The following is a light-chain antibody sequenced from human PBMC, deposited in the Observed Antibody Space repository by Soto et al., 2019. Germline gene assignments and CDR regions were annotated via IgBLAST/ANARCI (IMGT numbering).Light chain of an antibody. Sequence: QSVLTQPPSASASLGASVTLTCTLSSGYSNYKVDWYQQRPGKGPRFVMRVGTGGIVGSKGDGIPDRFSVLGSGLNRYLTIENIQEEDESDYHCGADPGSGSNFAVVFGGGTKLTVL. V-gene: IGLV9-49*01. CDR2: VGTGGIVG. CDR3: GADPGSGSNFAVV. CDR1: SGYSNYK. J-gene: IGLJ2*01.